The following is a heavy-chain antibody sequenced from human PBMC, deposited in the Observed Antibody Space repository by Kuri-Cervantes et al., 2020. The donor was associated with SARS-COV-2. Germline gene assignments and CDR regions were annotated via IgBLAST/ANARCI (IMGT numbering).Heavy chain of an antibody. CDR3: ARGYCSSTSRHYYYYYMDV. CDR2: INPNSGGT. CDR1: GYTFTGYY. D-gene: IGHD2-2*01. Sequence: ASVKVSCKASGYTFTGYYMHWVRQAPGQGLEWMGWINPNSGGTNYAQKFRGRVTMTRDTSISTAYMELSRLRSDDTAVYYCARGYCSSTSRHYYYYYMDVWGKGITVTVSS. V-gene: IGHV1-2*02. J-gene: IGHJ6*03.